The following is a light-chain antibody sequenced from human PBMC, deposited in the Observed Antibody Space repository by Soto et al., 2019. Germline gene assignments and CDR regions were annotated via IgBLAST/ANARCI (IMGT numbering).Light chain of an antibody. CDR3: LQSNSYPWT. J-gene: IGKJ1*01. CDR1: QGIRTY. CDR2: SAS. Sequence: DIQMTQSPSAMSASVGDRVTITCRASQGIRTYLAWFQQKPGKVPKRLIFSASSVQSGVLSRFSGSGSGTEFTLTISSLQPEDVATYYCLQSNSYPWTFGQGTKVQI. V-gene: IGKV1-17*03.